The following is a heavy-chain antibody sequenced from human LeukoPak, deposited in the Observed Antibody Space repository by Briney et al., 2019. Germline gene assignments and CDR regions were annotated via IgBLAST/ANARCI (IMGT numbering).Heavy chain of an antibody. CDR1: GYSISSGYY. J-gene: IGHJ6*03. CDR2: IYHSGST. V-gene: IGHV4-38-2*02. Sequence: SETLDLTCTVSGYSISSGYYWVWIRQPPGKAREWIGSIYHSGSTYYNPSLKSRVTISVDTSKNQFSLKLSSVTAADTAVYYCARLLGYCSGGSCYYYYMDVWGKGTTVTISS. D-gene: IGHD2-15*01. CDR3: ARLLGYCSGGSCYYYYMDV.